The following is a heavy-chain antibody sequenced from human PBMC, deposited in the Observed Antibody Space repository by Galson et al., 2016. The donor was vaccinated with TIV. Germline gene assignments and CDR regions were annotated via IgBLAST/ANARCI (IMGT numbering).Heavy chain of an antibody. CDR1: GFTLRKYW. J-gene: IGHJ4*02. Sequence: SLRLSCAASGFTLRKYWINWVRQAPGRGLEWVANINEDGSNKYYLESVKGRFTISRDDAENSVHLQMNGLSAEDTSKYYCARAMAAIDSYWAQGTLVTVSS. CDR3: ARAMAAIDSY. CDR2: INEDGSNK. D-gene: IGHD5-24*01. V-gene: IGHV3-7*01.